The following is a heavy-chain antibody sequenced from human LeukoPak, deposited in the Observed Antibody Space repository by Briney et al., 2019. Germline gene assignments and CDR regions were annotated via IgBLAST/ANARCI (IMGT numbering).Heavy chain of an antibody. J-gene: IGHJ4*02. D-gene: IGHD6-6*01. CDR3: TRVGYSSSFDY. Sequence: GGSLRLSCTASGFTFGDYAMSWVRQAPGKGLEWVGFIRSKAYGGTTEYAASVKGRFTISRDDSKSIAYLQMNSLKTEDTAVYYCTRVGYSSSFDYWGQGTLVTVSS. V-gene: IGHV3-49*04. CDR1: GFTFGDYA. CDR2: IRSKAYGGTT.